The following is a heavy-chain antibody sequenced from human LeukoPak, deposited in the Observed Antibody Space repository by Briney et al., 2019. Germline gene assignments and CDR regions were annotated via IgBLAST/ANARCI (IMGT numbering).Heavy chain of an antibody. V-gene: IGHV3-30*04. CDR3: ARAAIVVVVAATPVWFDP. CDR2: ISYDGSNK. J-gene: IGHJ5*02. Sequence: PGGSLRLSCAASGFTFSSYAMHWVRQAPGKGLEWVTVISYDGSNKYYADSVKGRFTISRDNFKNTLYLQMNSLRAEDTAVYYCARAAIVVVVAATPVWFDPWGQGTLVTASS. D-gene: IGHD2-15*01. CDR1: GFTFSSYA.